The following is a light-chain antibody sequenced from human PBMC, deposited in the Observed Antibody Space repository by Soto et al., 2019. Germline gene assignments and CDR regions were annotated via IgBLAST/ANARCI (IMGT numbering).Light chain of an antibody. Sequence: EIVLTQSPGTLSLSTGERATLSCRAIQSVSSNYLAWYQQKPGQAPRLLIYGASSRATGIPDRFSGSGSGTDFTLTISRLEPEDFAVYYCQQYGSSPPVSFGQGTRLEIK. CDR3: QQYGSSPPVS. CDR1: QSVSSNY. J-gene: IGKJ5*01. CDR2: GAS. V-gene: IGKV3-20*01.